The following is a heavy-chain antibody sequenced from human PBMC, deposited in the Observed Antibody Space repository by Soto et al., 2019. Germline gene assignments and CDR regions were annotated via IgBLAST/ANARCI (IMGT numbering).Heavy chain of an antibody. CDR3: AREGEGIAAAIN. V-gene: IGHV4-4*02. Sequence: QVQLQESGPGLVKPSGTLSLTCAVSGGSISNSNWWSWVRQPPGKGLEWIGEIYHSGSTNYNPSLKSRVTMSVDKSKNQFSLKLTSVTAADTAVYYCAREGEGIAAAINWGQGTLVTVSS. J-gene: IGHJ4*02. CDR2: IYHSGST. CDR1: GGSISNSNW. D-gene: IGHD6-13*01.